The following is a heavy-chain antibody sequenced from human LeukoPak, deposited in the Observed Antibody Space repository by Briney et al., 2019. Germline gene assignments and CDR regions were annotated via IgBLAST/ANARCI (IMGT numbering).Heavy chain of an antibody. CDR1: GFTFSSYW. V-gene: IGHV3-7*01. CDR2: INQDGSEK. J-gene: IGHJ6*02. Sequence: GGSLRLSCVASGFTFSSYWMSWVRQAPGKGLEWVANINQDGSEKYYADSVKGRFTISRDNSKNTLYLQMNSLRAEDTAVYYCARDSINYYGSGSYQRYYYYYGMDVWGQGTTVTVSS. D-gene: IGHD3-10*01. CDR3: ARDSINYYGSGSYQRYYYYYGMDV.